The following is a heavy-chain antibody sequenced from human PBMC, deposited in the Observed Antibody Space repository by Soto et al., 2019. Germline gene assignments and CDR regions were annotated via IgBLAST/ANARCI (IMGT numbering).Heavy chain of an antibody. V-gene: IGHV4-59*01. Sequence: SETLSLTCTVSGGSISSYYWSWIRQPPGKGLEWIGYIYYSGSTNYNPSLKSRVTISVDTSKNQFSLKLSSVTAADTAVYYCARVTTGTTVYFDYWGQGTLVTVSS. CDR1: GGSISSYY. J-gene: IGHJ4*02. D-gene: IGHD1-7*01. CDR3: ARVTTGTTVYFDY. CDR2: IYYSGST.